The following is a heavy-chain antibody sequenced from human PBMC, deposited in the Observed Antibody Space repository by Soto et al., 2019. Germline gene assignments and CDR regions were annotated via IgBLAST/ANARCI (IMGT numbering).Heavy chain of an antibody. CDR3: ARGGGLRFLEWLSSDYYYYGMDV. D-gene: IGHD3-3*01. CDR2: INHSGST. V-gene: IGHV4-34*01. J-gene: IGHJ6*02. Sequence: SETLSLTCAVYGGSFSGYYWSWIRQPPGKGLEWIGEINHSGSTNYNPSLKSRVTISVDTSKNQFSLKLSSVTAADTAVYYCARGGGLRFLEWLSSDYYYYGMDVWGQGTTVTVSS. CDR1: GGSFSGYY.